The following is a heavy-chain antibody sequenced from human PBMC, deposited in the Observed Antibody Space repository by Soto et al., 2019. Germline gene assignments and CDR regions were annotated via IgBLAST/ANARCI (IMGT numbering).Heavy chain of an antibody. D-gene: IGHD3-16*02. Sequence: PGESLKISCRASGDSFTDYWIGWVRQMPGKGLEWMGIIYPGDSDTRYSPSFQGQVTFSADKSISTAYLQWSSLKASDTAIYYCARLLLSRVDFDPWGQGTLVTVSS. CDR3: ARLLLSRVDFDP. V-gene: IGHV5-51*01. CDR1: GDSFTDYW. J-gene: IGHJ5*02. CDR2: IYPGDSDT.